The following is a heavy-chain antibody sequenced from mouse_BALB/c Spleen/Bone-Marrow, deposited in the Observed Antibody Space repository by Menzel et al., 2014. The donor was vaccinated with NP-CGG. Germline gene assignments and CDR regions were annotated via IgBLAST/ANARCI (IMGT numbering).Heavy chain of an antibody. CDR1: GFDFSRYW. Sequence: EVMLVESGGGVVQPGGSLKLSCVVSGFDFSRYWMSWVRQAPGKGLEWIGEINPESSTINYTPSLKDKFITSRDNAKNTLYLQISKVRSEDTALYYCARLGYYGMMSFWGQGTSVTVSS. J-gene: IGHJ4*01. CDR3: ARLGYYGMMSF. D-gene: IGHD1-1*01. CDR2: INPESSTI. V-gene: IGHV4-1*02.